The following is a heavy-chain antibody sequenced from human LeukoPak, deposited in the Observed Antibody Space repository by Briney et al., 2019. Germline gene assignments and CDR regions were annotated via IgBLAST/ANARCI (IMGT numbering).Heavy chain of an antibody. CDR1: GYSISSGYY. D-gene: IGHD6-13*01. CDR3: ARAGIAAAGTPWYYYGMDV. V-gene: IGHV4-38-2*02. Sequence: SETLSLTCTVSGYSISSGYYWGWIRQPPGKGLEWIGSIYHSGSTYYNPSLKSRVTISVDTSKNQFSLKLSSVTAADTAVYYCARAGIAAAGTPWYYYGMDVWGQGTTVTVSS. CDR2: IYHSGST. J-gene: IGHJ6*02.